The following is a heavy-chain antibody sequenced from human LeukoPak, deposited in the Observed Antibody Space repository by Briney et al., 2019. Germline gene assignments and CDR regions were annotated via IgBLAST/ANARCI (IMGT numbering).Heavy chain of an antibody. J-gene: IGHJ4*02. D-gene: IGHD3-10*01. V-gene: IGHV3-7*01. CDR2: IKQDGSEK. CDR3: ARDRRSGGTYGFL. CDR1: GFTFSSYW. Sequence: GGSLRLSCAASGFTFSSYWMSWVRQAPGKGVEGVANIKQDGSEKYYVDSVKGGFTISRDNAKNSLYLQMNSPRAEDTAVYYCARDRRSGGTYGFLGGQGTLVTVSS.